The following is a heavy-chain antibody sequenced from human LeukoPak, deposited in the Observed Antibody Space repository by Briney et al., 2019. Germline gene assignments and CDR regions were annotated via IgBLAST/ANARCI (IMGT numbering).Heavy chain of an antibody. V-gene: IGHV4-34*01. CDR2: INHSGST. CDR3: ARASQGLWFRYWFDP. D-gene: IGHD3-10*01. J-gene: IGHJ5*02. CDR1: GGSFSGYY. Sequence: PSETLSLTCAIYGGSFSGYYWSWIRQPPGKGLEWMGEINHSGSTNYNPSLKSRVTISVDTSKNQFSLKLSSVTAADTAVYYCARASQGLWFRYWFDPWGQGTLVTVSS.